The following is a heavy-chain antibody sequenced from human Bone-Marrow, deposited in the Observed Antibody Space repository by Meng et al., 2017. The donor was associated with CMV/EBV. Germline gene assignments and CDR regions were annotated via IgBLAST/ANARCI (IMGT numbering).Heavy chain of an antibody. CDR2: ISYDGSNK. V-gene: IGHV3-30-3*01. CDR1: GFTFSSYA. CDR3: ARDYCSSTSCYYYSYYGMDV. J-gene: IGHJ6*02. Sequence: GESLKISCAASGFTFSSYAMHWVRQAPGKGLEWVAVISYDGSNKYYADSVKGRFTISRDNSKNTLYLQMNSLRAEDTAVYYCARDYCSSTSCYYYSYYGMDVWGQGTTVTVSS. D-gene: IGHD2-2*01.